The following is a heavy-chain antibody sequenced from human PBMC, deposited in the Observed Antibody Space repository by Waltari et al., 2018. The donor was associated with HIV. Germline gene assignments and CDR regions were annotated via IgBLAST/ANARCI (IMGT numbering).Heavy chain of an antibody. V-gene: IGHV3-23*04. D-gene: IGHD3-22*01. CDR3: AKDDSTGSSGYYPFHY. CDR1: GFIFTNYA. J-gene: IGHJ4*02. CDR2: ISGSGGST. Sequence: EVQLVESGGGLVQPGGSLSLSCAASGFIFTNYAMNWVRQAPGKGVEWVSAISGSGGSTYYADSVKGRFTISRDNSKNTLYLQMNSLRAEDTAVYYCAKDDSTGSSGYYPFHYWGQGTLITVSS.